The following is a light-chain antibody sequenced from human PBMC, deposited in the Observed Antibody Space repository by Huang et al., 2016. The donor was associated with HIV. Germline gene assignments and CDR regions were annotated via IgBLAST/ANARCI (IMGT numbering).Light chain of an antibody. J-gene: IGKJ1*01. CDR1: QGIGTY. CDR2: AAS. CDR3: QKYNNVPRT. Sequence: DIQMTQSPFSLSASIGDRIPISCRASQGIGTYLAWYQHKPGKVPNLLIYAASTLQSGVPSRFSGSGSGTNFTLTIGSLQPEDVASYYCQKYNNVPRTFGHGTKVEIK. V-gene: IGKV1-27*01.